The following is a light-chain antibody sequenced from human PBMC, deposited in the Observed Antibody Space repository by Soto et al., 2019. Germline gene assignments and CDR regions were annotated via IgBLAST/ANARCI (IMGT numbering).Light chain of an antibody. V-gene: IGLV2-8*01. Sequence: QSVLTQPPSASGSPGQSVTISCTGTSSDVGGYNYVSWYQQHPGKAPKFLIFEVSRRPSGVPDRFSGSKSGHTASLTVSGLQADDEADYYCSSYAGSNNPVIFGGGTKVTVL. J-gene: IGLJ2*01. CDR3: SSYAGSNNPVI. CDR2: EVS. CDR1: SSDVGGYNY.